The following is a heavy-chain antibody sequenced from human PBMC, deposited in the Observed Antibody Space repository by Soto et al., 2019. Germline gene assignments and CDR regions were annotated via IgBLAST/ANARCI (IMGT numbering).Heavy chain of an antibody. J-gene: IGHJ6*02. D-gene: IGHD2-15*01. CDR3: ARVSRSTPSGLLHYYGMDV. CDR1: GFTFSSYG. Sequence: PGGSLRLSCAASGFTFSSYGMHWVRQAPGKGLEWVAVISYDGSNKYYADSVKGRFTISRDNSKNTLYLQMNSLRAEDTAVYYCARVSRSTPSGLLHYYGMDVWGQGTTVTVYS. CDR2: ISYDGSNK. V-gene: IGHV3-30*03.